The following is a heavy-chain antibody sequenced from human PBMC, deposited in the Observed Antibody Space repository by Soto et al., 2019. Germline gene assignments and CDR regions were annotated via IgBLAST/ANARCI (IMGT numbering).Heavy chain of an antibody. CDR1: GYTFSSFG. CDR3: ERDKMIYTFGSGTFDY. V-gene: IGHV1-18*04. J-gene: IGHJ4*02. CDR2: ISGYNGDT. D-gene: IGHD3-10*01. Sequence: GASVKVSCKASGYTFSSFGISWVRQAPGQGLEWMGWISGYNGDTDIAQKVQGRITMTTDTSKSTAYMELRSLRSDDTAVYYCERDKMIYTFGSGTFDYWGQGTVVTVSS.